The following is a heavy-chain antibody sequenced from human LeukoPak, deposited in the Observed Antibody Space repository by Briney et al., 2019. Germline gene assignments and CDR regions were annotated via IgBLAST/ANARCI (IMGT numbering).Heavy chain of an antibody. J-gene: IGHJ4*02. D-gene: IGHD4-17*01. CDR3: ARDLSDYGDYYYFDY. CDR2: ISYDGSNK. Sequence: GGSLRLSCAASGFTFSSYAMHWVRQAPGKGLEWVAVISYDGSNKYYADSVKGRFTISRDNSKNTLYLQMNSLRAEDTAVYYCARDLSDYGDYYYFDYWDQGTLVTVSS. CDR1: GFTFSSYA. V-gene: IGHV3-30*04.